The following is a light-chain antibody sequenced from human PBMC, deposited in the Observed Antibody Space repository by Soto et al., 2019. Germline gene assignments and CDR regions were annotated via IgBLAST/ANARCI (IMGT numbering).Light chain of an antibody. CDR3: QQYGSSQS. CDR1: QSVSSSY. CDR2: GAA. Sequence: EIVLTQSPGTLSLSPGERATLSCRASQSVSSSYLAWYQQKPGQAPRLLIYGAARSATGIADRFSGSGSGTDFTLTISRREPEDFAVYYCQQYGSSQSFGQGTKVEIK. V-gene: IGKV3-20*01. J-gene: IGKJ1*01.